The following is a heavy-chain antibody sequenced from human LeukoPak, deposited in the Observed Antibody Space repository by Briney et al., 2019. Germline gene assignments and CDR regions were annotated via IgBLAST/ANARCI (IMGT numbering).Heavy chain of an antibody. Sequence: GGSLRLSCAASGFSFITYSMNWVRQAPGKGLEWVSSISSTSDYIYYADSVKGRFTISRDNAKKSLYLQMNSLGAEDTAVYYCARGATTTRFGRFDPWGQGTRVTVSS. D-gene: IGHD4-17*01. CDR2: ISSTSDYI. J-gene: IGHJ5*02. CDR3: ARGATTTRFGRFDP. CDR1: GFSFITYS. V-gene: IGHV3-21*01.